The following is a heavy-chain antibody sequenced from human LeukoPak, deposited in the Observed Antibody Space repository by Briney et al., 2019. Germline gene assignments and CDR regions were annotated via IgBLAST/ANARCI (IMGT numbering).Heavy chain of an antibody. CDR3: ARDSEAAAGTETDY. CDR2: ISAYNGNT. Sequence: GSVKVSCKASGYTFTSYGISWVRQAPGQGLEWMGWISAYNGNTNYAQKLQGRVTMTTDTSTSTAYMELRSPRSDDTAVYYCARDSEAAAGTETDYWGQGTLVTVSS. V-gene: IGHV1-18*01. D-gene: IGHD6-13*01. CDR1: GYTFTSYG. J-gene: IGHJ4*02.